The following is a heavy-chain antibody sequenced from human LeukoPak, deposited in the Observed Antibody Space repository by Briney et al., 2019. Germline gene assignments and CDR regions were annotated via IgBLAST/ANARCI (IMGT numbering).Heavy chain of an antibody. V-gene: IGHV3-23*01. D-gene: IGHD3-10*01. CDR1: GFPFTIYA. CDR2: IGGSST. CDR3: AKYRGFGDSYDS. J-gene: IGHJ4*02. Sequence: GGSLKLSCAASGFPFTIYAMSWVRQAPGKGLEWDSSIGGSSTYYADFVKGRFTISRDTSKNTMDLQMNSLRAEDTAIYYCAKYRGFGDSYDSWGQGTLITVSS.